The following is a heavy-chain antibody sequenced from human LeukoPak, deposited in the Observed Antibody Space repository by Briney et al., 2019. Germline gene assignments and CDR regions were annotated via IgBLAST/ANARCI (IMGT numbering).Heavy chain of an antibody. Sequence: SETLSLTCTVSGGSITSYYWSWIRQPPGKGLEWIGYIYYSGSTNYNPSLKSRVTISVDTSKNQFSLKLSSVTAADTAVYYCARQYSYGYYIDYWGQGTLVTVSS. CDR1: GGSITSYY. CDR3: ARQYSYGYYIDY. J-gene: IGHJ4*02. D-gene: IGHD5-18*01. CDR2: IYYSGST. V-gene: IGHV4-59*01.